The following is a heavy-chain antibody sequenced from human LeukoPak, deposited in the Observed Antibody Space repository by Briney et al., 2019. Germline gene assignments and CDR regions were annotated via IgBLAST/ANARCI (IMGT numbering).Heavy chain of an antibody. Sequence: SETLSLTCTVSGGSISSSSYYWGWIRLPPGKGLEWIGSIYYSGSTYYNPSLKSRVTISVDTSKNQFSLKLSSVTAADTAVYYCARHEVVVTAISPFDYWGQGTLVTVSS. V-gene: IGHV4-39*01. CDR1: GGSISSSSYY. D-gene: IGHD2-21*02. J-gene: IGHJ4*02. CDR2: IYYSGST. CDR3: ARHEVVVTAISPFDY.